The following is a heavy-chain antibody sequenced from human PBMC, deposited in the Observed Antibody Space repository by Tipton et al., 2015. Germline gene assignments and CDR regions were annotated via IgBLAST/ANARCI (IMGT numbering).Heavy chain of an antibody. J-gene: IGHJ4*02. V-gene: IGHV4-38-2*02. CDR3: AREGTGVYI. CDR2: MHESGGT. Sequence: TLSLTCSVSGYFISSGHYWGWIRQIPGKGLEWIASMHESGGTYYNPSLKSQVTLSVDTSKNQFSLKMNSVTAADTAVYFCAREGTGVYIWGQGALVTVSS. D-gene: IGHD5/OR15-5a*01. CDR1: GYFISSGHY.